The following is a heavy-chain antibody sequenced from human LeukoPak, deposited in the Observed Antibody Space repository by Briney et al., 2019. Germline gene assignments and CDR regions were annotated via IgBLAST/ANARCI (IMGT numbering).Heavy chain of an antibody. CDR1: GYTFTSYY. J-gene: IGHJ3*02. CDR3: VRELPESDAFDI. D-gene: IGHD1-26*01. V-gene: IGHV1-46*01. CDR2: INPSGGST. Sequence: ASVKVSCKASGYTFTSYYMHWVRQAPGQGPEWMGMINPSGGSTSYAQKFQGRVTMTRDTSTSTVYMELSSLRSEDTAVYYCVRELPESDAFDIWGQGTMVTVSS.